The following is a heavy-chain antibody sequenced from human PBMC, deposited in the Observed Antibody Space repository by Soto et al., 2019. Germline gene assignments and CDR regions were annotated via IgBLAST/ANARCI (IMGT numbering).Heavy chain of an antibody. D-gene: IGHD6-19*01. J-gene: IGHJ4*02. V-gene: IGHV3-23*01. CDR3: SRRSSGWYFDY. CDR2: ISGSGDST. Sequence: GGSLRLSCEASGFTFSSYAMSWVRQAPVKGLEWVSVISGSGDSTYYADSVKGRFTNSRDNSKNTLYLQMNSLIAEDTAVYYCSRRSSGWYFDYWGQGTLVTVS. CDR1: GFTFSSYA.